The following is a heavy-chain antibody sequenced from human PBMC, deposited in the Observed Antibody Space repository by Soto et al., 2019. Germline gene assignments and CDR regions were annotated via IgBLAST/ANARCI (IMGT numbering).Heavy chain of an antibody. Sequence: ETLSLTCAVYVGSVNSGNYYWSWIRQPPGKGLEWIGEMSHSGGTHFNPSLKSRVTISVDTSKNQFSLKMSSVTAADTALYYCARVERGTATTVVDAFDIWGPGTLVTVSS. CDR1: VGSVNSGNYY. D-gene: IGHD1-1*01. CDR2: MSHSGGT. V-gene: IGHV4-34*01. J-gene: IGHJ3*02. CDR3: ARVERGTATTVVDAFDI.